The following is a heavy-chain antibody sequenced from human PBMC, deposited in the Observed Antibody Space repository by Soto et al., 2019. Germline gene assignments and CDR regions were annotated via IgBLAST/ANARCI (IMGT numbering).Heavy chain of an antibody. D-gene: IGHD6-19*01. CDR2: INAGNGNT. V-gene: IGHV1-3*01. Sequence: QVQLVQSGAEVKKPGASVKVSCKASGYTFTSYAMHWVRQAPGQRLEWMGWINAGNGNTKYSQKFQGRVTITRDTSASTAYMELSILRSEDTAVYYCARGVAVAGKNDYWGQGTLVTVSS. CDR3: ARGVAVAGKNDY. CDR1: GYTFTSYA. J-gene: IGHJ4*02.